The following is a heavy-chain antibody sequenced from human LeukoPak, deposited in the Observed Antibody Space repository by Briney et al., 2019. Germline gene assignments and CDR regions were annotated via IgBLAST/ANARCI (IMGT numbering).Heavy chain of an antibody. D-gene: IGHD2-2*01. CDR3: IVVVVAPDSDGLDL. CDR1: GFTFGNSW. CDR2: INADGSTT. V-gene: IGHV3-74*01. Sequence: GGSLTLSCAASGFTFGNSWVHWVRQAPGKGLVWVSLINADGSTTSYADSVKGRFTISRDNARNTLSLEMNSLTIEDTAVYYCIVVVVAPDSDGLDLWGQGPMLSLS. J-gene: IGHJ3*01.